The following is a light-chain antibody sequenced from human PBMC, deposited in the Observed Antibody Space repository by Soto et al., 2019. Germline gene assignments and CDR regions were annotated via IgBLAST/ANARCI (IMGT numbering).Light chain of an antibody. J-gene: IGLJ2*01. CDR2: KDT. Sequence: SSELTQPPSVSVSPGQTARITCSGDALPKQYAYWYHQKPGQAPVLVIYKDTERPSGIPERISGSSSGTTVTLTISGVQAEDEADYYCQSVDSSGTYVVFGGGTKLTVL. V-gene: IGLV3-25*03. CDR1: ALPKQY. CDR3: QSVDSSGTYVV.